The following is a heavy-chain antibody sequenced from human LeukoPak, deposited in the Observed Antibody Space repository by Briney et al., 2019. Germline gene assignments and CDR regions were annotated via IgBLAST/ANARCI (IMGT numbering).Heavy chain of an antibody. D-gene: IGHD4-17*01. CDR3: ARDRRPKTTVTVNWFDP. J-gene: IGHJ5*02. CDR2: INPSGGST. Sequence: GASVKVSCKASGYTFTSYYMHWVRQAPGQGLEWMGIINPSGGSTSYAQKFQGRVTMTRDTSTSTVYMELSSLRSEDTAVYYCARDRRPKTTVTVNWFDPRGQGTLVTVSS. V-gene: IGHV1-46*01. CDR1: GYTFTSYY.